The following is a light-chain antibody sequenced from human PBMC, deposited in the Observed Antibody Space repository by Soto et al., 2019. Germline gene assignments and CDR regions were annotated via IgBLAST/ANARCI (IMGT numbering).Light chain of an antibody. V-gene: IGKV3-20*01. CDR3: QQTGSLPFT. J-gene: IGKJ2*01. CDR2: DAS. Sequence: EIVLTQSPGTLSLSPGERVTLSCRASQRVANNYLAWYQQKPGQVPSLLIYDASIRATGIPDRFSGSGSGTDFTLTISRLEPEDFAVYYCQQTGSLPFTFGQGTKLEIK. CDR1: QRVANNY.